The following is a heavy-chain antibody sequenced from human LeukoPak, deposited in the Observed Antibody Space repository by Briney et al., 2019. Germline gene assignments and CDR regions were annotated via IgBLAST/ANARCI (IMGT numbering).Heavy chain of an antibody. V-gene: IGHV1-69*04. J-gene: IGHJ4*02. CDR3: AREACREVGLMWPRLGGQDCRYDH. CDR1: EGTFSRYA. Sequence: ASVKVSCKASEGTFSRYAINWVRQAPGQGPEWMGRITPFLGIANYPQKFQGRVTITADESTTTVYMELSSLRSEDMAVYYCAREACREVGLMWPRLGGQDCRYDHWGQGTLVTVSS. CDR2: ITPFLGIA. D-gene: IGHD3-16*01.